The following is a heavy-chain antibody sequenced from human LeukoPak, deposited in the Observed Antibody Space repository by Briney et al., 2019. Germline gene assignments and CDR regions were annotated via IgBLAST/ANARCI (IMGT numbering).Heavy chain of an antibody. CDR2: INHSWST. Sequence: SETLSLTCTVSGYSISNNFYWAWIRQSPGKGLEWIVSINHSWSTYYNPSLKSRVTISVDTSKNQFSLKLSSVTAADTAVYYCQGWQVEGDWFDPWGQGTLVTVSS. J-gene: IGHJ5*02. CDR3: QGWQVEGDWFDP. V-gene: IGHV4-38-2*02. CDR1: GYSISNNFY. D-gene: IGHD6-19*01.